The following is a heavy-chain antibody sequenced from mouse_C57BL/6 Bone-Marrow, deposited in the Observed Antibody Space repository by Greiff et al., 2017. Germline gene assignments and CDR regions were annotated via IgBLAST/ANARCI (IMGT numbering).Heavy chain of an antibody. V-gene: IGHV1-64*01. D-gene: IGHD1-1*01. CDR1: GYTFTSYW. Sequence: QVQLQQPGAELVKPGASVKLSCKASGYTFTSYWMHWVKQRPGQGLEWIGMIHPNSGSTNYNEKFKNKATLTVDKSSSTAYMQLSSLTSEDSAVXYCAREIYYGSNPFADWGKGNLVTVSA. CDR3: AREIYYGSNPFAD. CDR2: IHPNSGST. J-gene: IGHJ3*01.